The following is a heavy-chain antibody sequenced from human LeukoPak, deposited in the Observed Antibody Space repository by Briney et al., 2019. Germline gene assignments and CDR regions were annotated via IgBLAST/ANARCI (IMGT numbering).Heavy chain of an antibody. CDR3: ARIPKVDSSMARYFDY. D-gene: IGHD5-18*01. CDR2: IYPGDSDT. V-gene: IGHV5-51*01. CDR1: GYSLSSYW. Sequence: GESLKISCKGSGYSLSSYWIGWVRQMPGKGLEWMGNIYPGDSDTSYSPSFQGQVAIAADRSLSPAYLQWSSLKDSDTAMYYCARIPKVDSSMARYFDYWGQGTLVTVSS. J-gene: IGHJ4*02.